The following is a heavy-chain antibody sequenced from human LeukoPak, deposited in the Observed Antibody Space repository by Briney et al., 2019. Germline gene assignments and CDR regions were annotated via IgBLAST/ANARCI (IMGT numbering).Heavy chain of an antibody. CDR2: ISWNSGSI. Sequence: GGSLRLSCAASGFTFDDYAMHWVRHAPGKGLEWVSGISWNSGSIGYADSVKGRFTISRDNAKNSLYLQMNSLRAEDTALYYCAKDKWSLTQYYFDYWGQGTLVTVSS. CDR1: GFTFDDYA. CDR3: AKDKWSLTQYYFDY. D-gene: IGHD2-15*01. V-gene: IGHV3-9*01. J-gene: IGHJ4*02.